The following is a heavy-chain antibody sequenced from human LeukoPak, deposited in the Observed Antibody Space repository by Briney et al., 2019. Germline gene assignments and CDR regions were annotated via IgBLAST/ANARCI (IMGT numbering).Heavy chain of an antibody. CDR3: ARVRGLVDY. V-gene: IGHV4-34*01. CDR1: GGSFSGYY. CDR2: INHSGST. Sequence: SETLSLTCAVYGGSFSGYYWSWIRQPPGKGLGWIGEINHSGSTNYNPSLKSRVTISVDTSKNQFSLKLSSVTAADTAVYYCARVRGLVDYWGQGTLVTVSS. D-gene: IGHD3-16*01. J-gene: IGHJ4*02.